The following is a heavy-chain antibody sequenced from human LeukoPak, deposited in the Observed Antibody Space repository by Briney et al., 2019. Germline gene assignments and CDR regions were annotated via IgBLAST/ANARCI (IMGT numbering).Heavy chain of an antibody. CDR3: ARNAGFASSSYYFDY. CDR2: IIPIFGTA. J-gene: IGHJ4*02. D-gene: IGHD6-6*01. V-gene: IGHV1-69*01. Sequence: SVKVSCKASGGTFSSHAISWVRQAPGQGLEWMGGIIPIFGTANYAQKFQGRVTITADESTSTAYMELSSLRSEDTAVYYCARNAGFASSSYYFDYWGQGTLVTVSS. CDR1: GGTFSSHA.